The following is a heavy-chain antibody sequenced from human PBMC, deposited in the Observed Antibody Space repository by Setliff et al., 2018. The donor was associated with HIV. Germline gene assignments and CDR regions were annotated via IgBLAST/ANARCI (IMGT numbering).Heavy chain of an antibody. CDR2: IYYSGRT. CDR3: ASQPAYSTDCYPPGSFDY. Sequence: PSETLSLTCTVSGGPISSYYWSWIRQPPGTGLEGIGYIYYSGRTNYNPSLKSRVTISVDTTHNQFSLTLTSVTAADTAVYYCASQPAYSTDCYPPGSFDYSGQGTLVTVSS. J-gene: IGHJ4*02. V-gene: IGHV4-59*08. D-gene: IGHD6-19*01. CDR1: GGPISSYY.